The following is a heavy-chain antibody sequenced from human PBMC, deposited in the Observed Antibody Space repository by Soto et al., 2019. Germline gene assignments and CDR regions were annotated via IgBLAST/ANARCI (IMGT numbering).Heavy chain of an antibody. D-gene: IGHD1-7*01. Sequence: QVQLQQSGPGLVRPSETLSLSYSVSGASVSSYYWSWVRQPPGKGLEWIGYIYYIGAYNYNPSLKSRVTISVDTSKNQFSLKLTSVTAADTAVYYCARTPETRDWLDPWGQGTLVTVSS. V-gene: IGHV4-59*02. CDR2: IYYIGAY. CDR3: ARTPETRDWLDP. CDR1: GASVSSYY. J-gene: IGHJ5*02.